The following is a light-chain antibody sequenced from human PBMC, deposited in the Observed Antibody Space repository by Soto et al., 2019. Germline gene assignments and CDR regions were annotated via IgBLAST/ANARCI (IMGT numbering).Light chain of an antibody. Sequence: EIVSTQSPATLSLSPGERATLSCRASQSVSSYLAWYQQKPGQAPRLLIYDASNRATGIPARFSGSGSGTDFTLPISSLEPEDFAVYYCQQRSNWPPLTVGGGTKVDIK. CDR1: QSVSSY. J-gene: IGKJ4*01. V-gene: IGKV3-11*01. CDR2: DAS. CDR3: QQRSNWPPLT.